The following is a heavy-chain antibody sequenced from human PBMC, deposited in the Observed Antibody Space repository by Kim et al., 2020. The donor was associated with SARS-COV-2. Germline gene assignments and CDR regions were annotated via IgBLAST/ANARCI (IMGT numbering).Heavy chain of an antibody. J-gene: IGHJ4*02. D-gene: IGHD6-6*01. CDR1: GYTFTGYY. Sequence: ASVKVSCKASGYTFTGYYMHWVRQAPGQGLEWMGRINPNSGGTNYAQKFQGRVTMTRDTSISTAYMELSRLRSDDTAVYYCARGRYSSSSPGDYWGQGTLVTVSS. CDR3: ARGRYSSSSPGDY. CDR2: INPNSGGT. V-gene: IGHV1-2*06.